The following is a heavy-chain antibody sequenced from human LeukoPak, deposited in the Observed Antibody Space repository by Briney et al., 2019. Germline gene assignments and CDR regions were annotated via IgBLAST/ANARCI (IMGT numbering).Heavy chain of an antibody. Sequence: ASVKVSCKASGYTFTGYYMHWVRQAPGQGLEWMGWINPNSGGTNYAQKFQGRVTMTRDTSISTAYMELNRLRSDDTAVYYCARAAGTNKWFDSWGQGTLVTVSS. CDR1: GYTFTGYY. V-gene: IGHV1-2*02. CDR2: INPNSGGT. CDR3: ARAAGTNKWFDS. J-gene: IGHJ5*01. D-gene: IGHD6-13*01.